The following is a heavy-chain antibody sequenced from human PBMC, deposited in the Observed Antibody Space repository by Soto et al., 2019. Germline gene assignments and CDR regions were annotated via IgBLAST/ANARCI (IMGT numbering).Heavy chain of an antibody. J-gene: IGHJ4*02. CDR1: GFTFSSYA. CDR2: ISYDGSNK. D-gene: IGHD2-2*01. V-gene: IGHV3-30-3*01. Sequence: QVQLVESGGGVVQPGRSLRLSCAASGFTFSSYAMNWVRQAPGKGLEWVAVISYDGSNKYYADSVKGRFTISRDNSKNTLYLQMNSLRAEDTAVYYCARERCSSTSCSSGGYYFDYWGQGTLVTVSS. CDR3: ARERCSSTSCSSGGYYFDY.